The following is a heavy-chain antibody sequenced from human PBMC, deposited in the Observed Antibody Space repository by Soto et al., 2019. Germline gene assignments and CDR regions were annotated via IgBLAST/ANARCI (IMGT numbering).Heavy chain of an antibody. CDR1: GYTFTGYY. V-gene: IGHV1-2*04. CDR2: INPNSGGT. CDR3: ARAPYYDILTGSIEGYFQH. J-gene: IGHJ1*01. Sequence: SVKVSCKASGYTFTGYYMHWVRQAPGQGLEWMGWINPNSGGTNYAQKFQGWVTMTRDTSISTAYMELSRLRSDDTAVYYCARAPYYDILTGSIEGYFQHWGQGTLVTVSS. D-gene: IGHD3-9*01.